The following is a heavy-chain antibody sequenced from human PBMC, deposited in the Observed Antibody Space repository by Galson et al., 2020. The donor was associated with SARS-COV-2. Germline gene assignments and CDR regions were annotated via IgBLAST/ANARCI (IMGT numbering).Heavy chain of an antibody. Sequence: SETLFLTCTVSGGSISSYYWSWIRQPPGKGLEWIGYIYYSGSTNYNPSLKSRVTISVDTSKNQFSLKLSSVTAADTAVYYCARSPGYSSGWPFDNWGQGTLVTVSS. J-gene: IGHJ4*02. CDR3: ARSPGYSSGWPFDN. V-gene: IGHV4-59*08. CDR1: GGSISSYY. D-gene: IGHD6-19*01. CDR2: IYYSGST.